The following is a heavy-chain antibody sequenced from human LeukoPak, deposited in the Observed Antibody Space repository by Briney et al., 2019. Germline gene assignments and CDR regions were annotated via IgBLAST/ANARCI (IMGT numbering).Heavy chain of an antibody. D-gene: IGHD3-10*01. J-gene: IGHJ5*02. V-gene: IGHV3-73*01. CDR2: IRSKANSYAT. CDR1: GFTFSGSA. Sequence: GGSLRLSCAASGFTFSGSAMHWVRQTSGKGLEWVGRIRSKANSYATAYAASLKGRFTISRDDSKNTAYLEMNSLETEDTAVYYCTTDPVWFGEFNWFDPWGQGTLVTVSS. CDR3: TTDPVWFGEFNWFDP.